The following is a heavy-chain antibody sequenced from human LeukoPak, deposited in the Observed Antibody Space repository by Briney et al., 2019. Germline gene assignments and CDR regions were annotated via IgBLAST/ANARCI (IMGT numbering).Heavy chain of an antibody. CDR2: IYYSGSA. CDR3: ARQWESDIVVVPAANRHAFDI. D-gene: IGHD2-2*01. CDR1: GGSISSYY. V-gene: IGHV4-59*08. J-gene: IGHJ3*02. Sequence: SETLSLTCTVSGGSISSYYWSWIRQPPGKGLEWIGYIYYSGSANYNPSLKSRVTISVDTSKNQLSLKLSSVTAADTAVYYCARQWESDIVVVPAANRHAFDIWGQGTMVTVSS.